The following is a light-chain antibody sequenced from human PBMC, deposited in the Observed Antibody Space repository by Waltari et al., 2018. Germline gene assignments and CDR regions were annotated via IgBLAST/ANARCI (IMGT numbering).Light chain of an antibody. J-gene: IGLJ2*01. CDR3: GTWDNSLRAGV. V-gene: IGLV1-51*02. CDR1: PPNIGSNY. CDR2: END. Sequence: QSVLTQPPSVSVAPGQRVTISCSGSPPNIGSNYVSWYQQFPGTAPKLLIYENDKRSSGIPDRFSASTSGTSATLGITGLHSGDEADYYCGTWDNSLRAGVFGGGTKLTVL.